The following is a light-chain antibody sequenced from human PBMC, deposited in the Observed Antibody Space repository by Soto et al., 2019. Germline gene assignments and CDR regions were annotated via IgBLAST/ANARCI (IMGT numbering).Light chain of an antibody. V-gene: IGKV3-20*01. CDR2: DAS. CDR3: QQYVASPYT. CDR1: QSLTGRS. Sequence: DIVLTQSPGTLSLSPGERATLSCGASQSLTGRSLAWYQQKPGQAPRLLIYDASSRATGIPGRFSARGSGTDFTLTISSLEPEDFAVYYCQQYVASPYTFGQGTKVEIK. J-gene: IGKJ2*01.